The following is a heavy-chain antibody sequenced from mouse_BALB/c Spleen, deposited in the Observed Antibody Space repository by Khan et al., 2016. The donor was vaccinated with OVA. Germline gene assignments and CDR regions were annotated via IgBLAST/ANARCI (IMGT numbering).Heavy chain of an antibody. CDR1: GYSITSDYS. J-gene: IGHJ3*02. D-gene: IGHD3-3*01. V-gene: IGHV3-2*02. CDR3: ARGRGY. CDR2: ISYSGST. Sequence: EVQLQESGPGLVKPSQSLSLTCTVTGYSITSDYSWNWIRQFPGNRLEWMGYISYSGSTSYTPSLKSRISITRDTSKNQFFLQLNSGTAEDTATYYCARGRGYWGQGTLVTVSA.